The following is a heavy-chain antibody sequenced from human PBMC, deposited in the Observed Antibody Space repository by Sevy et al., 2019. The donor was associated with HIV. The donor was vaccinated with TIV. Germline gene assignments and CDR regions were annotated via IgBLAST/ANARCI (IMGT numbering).Heavy chain of an antibody. V-gene: IGHV1-8*01. CDR1: GYTFTSYD. CDR2: MNPNSGNT. CDR3: ARGFGAAGLRLGELSLPDY. Sequence: ASVKVSCKASGYTFTSYDINWVRQATGQGLEWMGWMNPNSGNTGYAQKFQGRVTMTRNTSISTAYMELSSLRSEDTAGYYCARGFGAAGLRLGELSLPDYWGQGTLVTVSS. D-gene: IGHD3-16*02. J-gene: IGHJ4*02.